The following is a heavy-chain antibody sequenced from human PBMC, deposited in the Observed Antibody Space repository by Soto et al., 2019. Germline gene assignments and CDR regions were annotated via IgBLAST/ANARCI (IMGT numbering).Heavy chain of an antibody. CDR2: ISYDGSNK. J-gene: IGHJ4*02. D-gene: IGHD5-18*01. V-gene: IGHV3-30-3*01. CDR1: GFTFSSYA. Sequence: HPGGSLRLSCAASGFTFSSYAMHWVRQAPGKGLEWVAVISYDGSNKYYADSVKGRFTISRDNSKNTLYLQMNSLRAEDTAVYYCASGDTAMAHTNFDYWGQGTLVTVSS. CDR3: ASGDTAMAHTNFDY.